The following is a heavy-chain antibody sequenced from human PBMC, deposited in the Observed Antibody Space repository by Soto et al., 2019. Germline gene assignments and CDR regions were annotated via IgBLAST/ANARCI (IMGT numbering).Heavy chain of an antibody. J-gene: IGHJ4*02. D-gene: IGHD3-22*01. CDR3: AREAYYDSSGYSDY. CDR2: ISAYNGST. CDR1: GYTFTSYG. V-gene: IGHV1-18*01. Sequence: GASVKVSCKASGYTFTSYGISWVRQAPGQGLEWMGWISAYNGSTNYAQKLQGRVTMTTDTSTSTAYMELRSLRSDDTAVYYSAREAYYDSSGYSDYWGQGPLVTVYS.